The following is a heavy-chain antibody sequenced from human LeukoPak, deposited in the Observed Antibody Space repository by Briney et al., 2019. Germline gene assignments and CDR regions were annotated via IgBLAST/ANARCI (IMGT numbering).Heavy chain of an antibody. J-gene: IGHJ3*02. CDR3: ARMRELWDGGGLNDAFDI. CDR2: IIPIFGTA. CDR1: GGTFISYA. D-gene: IGHD1-26*01. Sequence: ASVKVSCKASGGTFISYAISWVRQAPGQGLEWMGGIIPIFGTANYAQKFQGRVTITADESTSTAYMELSSLRSEDTAVYYCARMRELWDGGGLNDAFDIWGQGTMVTVSS. V-gene: IGHV1-69*13.